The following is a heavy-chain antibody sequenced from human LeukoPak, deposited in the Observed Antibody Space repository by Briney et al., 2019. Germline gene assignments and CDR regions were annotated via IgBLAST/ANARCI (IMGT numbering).Heavy chain of an antibody. CDR1: GYTLTELS. V-gene: IGHV1-24*01. D-gene: IGHD4-23*01. Sequence: ALVKVSCKVSGYTLTELSMHWVRQAPGKGLEWMGGFDPEDGETIYAQKFQGRVTMTEDTSTDTAYMELSSLRSEDTAVYYCATDRRYGGNSGYYYYMDVWGKGTTVTVSS. CDR3: ATDRRYGGNSGYYYYMDV. J-gene: IGHJ6*03. CDR2: FDPEDGET.